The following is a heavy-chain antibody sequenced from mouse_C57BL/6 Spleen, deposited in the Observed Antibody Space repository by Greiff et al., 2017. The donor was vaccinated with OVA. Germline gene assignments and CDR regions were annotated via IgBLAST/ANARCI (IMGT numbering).Heavy chain of an antibody. CDR2: IRNKANGYTT. Sequence: DVMLVESGGGLVQPGGSLSLSCAASGFTFTDYYMSWVRQPPGKALEWLGFIRNKANGYTTEYSASVKGRFTISRDNSQSILYLQMNALRAEDSATYYCARSRYYSNYYAMDYWGQGTSVTVSS. V-gene: IGHV7-3*01. J-gene: IGHJ4*01. CDR3: ARSRYYSNYYAMDY. CDR1: GFTFTDYY. D-gene: IGHD2-5*01.